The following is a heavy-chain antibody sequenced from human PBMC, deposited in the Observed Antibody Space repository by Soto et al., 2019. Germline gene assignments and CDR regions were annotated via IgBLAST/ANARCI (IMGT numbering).Heavy chain of an antibody. Sequence: SETLSLTCAVSGFSIGNAYYWGWIRQPPGKGLEWIGNIYHSGSTYYNPSLKSRVTISIDTSKDQFSLELSSVTAADTAIYYCAKYGEDYYSGMDVWGRGTSVTV. CDR1: GFSIGNAYY. CDR2: IYHSGST. V-gene: IGHV4-38-2*01. D-gene: IGHD4-17*01. CDR3: AKYGEDYYSGMDV. J-gene: IGHJ6*02.